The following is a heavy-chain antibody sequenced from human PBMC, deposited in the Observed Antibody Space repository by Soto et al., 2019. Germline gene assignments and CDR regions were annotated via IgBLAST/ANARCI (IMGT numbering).Heavy chain of an antibody. CDR1: GGTFSSYA. Sequence: AASVKVSCKASGGTFSSYAISWVRQAPGQGLEWMGGIIPIFGTANYAQKFQGRVTITADESTSTAYMELSSLRSEDTAVYYCASGARWVSDCWGQGTLVTVSS. J-gene: IGHJ4*02. CDR2: IIPIFGTA. CDR3: ASGARWVSDC. D-gene: IGHD1-26*01. V-gene: IGHV1-69*13.